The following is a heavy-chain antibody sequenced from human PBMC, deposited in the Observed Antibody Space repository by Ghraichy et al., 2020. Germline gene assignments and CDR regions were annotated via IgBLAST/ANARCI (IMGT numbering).Heavy chain of an antibody. V-gene: IGHV3-48*01. D-gene: IGHD3-16*02. J-gene: IGHJ6*02. CDR3: ARVRDYVWWSYRHYGMDV. CDR1: GFTFSSYS. Sequence: GESLNISCAASGFTFSSYSMNWVRQAPGKGLEWVSYISSSSSTIYYADSVKGRFTISRDNAKNSLYLQMNSLRAKDTAVYYCARVRDYVWWSYRHYGMDVWGQGTPVTVSS. CDR2: ISSSSSTI.